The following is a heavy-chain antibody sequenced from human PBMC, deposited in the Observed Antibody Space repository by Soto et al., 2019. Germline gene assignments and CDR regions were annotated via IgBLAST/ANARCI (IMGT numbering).Heavy chain of an antibody. J-gene: IGHJ4*02. CDR3: AKAAERGVWSGPNYFVY. V-gene: IGHV3-30*18. CDR1: GFTFSSYG. CDR2: ISYDGSNK. Sequence: PGGSLRHSCAASGFTFSSYGMHWVRQAPGKGLEWVAVISYDGSNKYYADSVKGRFTISRDNSKNTLYLQMNSLRAEDTAVYYCAKAAERGVWSGPNYFVYWGQGTLVTAPQ. D-gene: IGHD3-3*01.